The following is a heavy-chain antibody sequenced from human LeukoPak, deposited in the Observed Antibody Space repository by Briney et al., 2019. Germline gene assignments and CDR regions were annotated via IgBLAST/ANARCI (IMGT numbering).Heavy chain of an antibody. D-gene: IGHD6-19*01. CDR2: INDRGGYI. V-gene: IGHV3-23*01. CDR1: GFTFSMYS. J-gene: IGHJ4*02. CDR3: VRERDRGIEVADDFDY. Sequence: GGSLRLSCAASGFTFSMYSMAWVRQAPGKGLEWVSVINDRGGYIQDADSVKGRFTISRDNSQNTLFPQMNSLRAEDTAVYYCVRERDRGIEVADDFDYWGQGTLVTVSS.